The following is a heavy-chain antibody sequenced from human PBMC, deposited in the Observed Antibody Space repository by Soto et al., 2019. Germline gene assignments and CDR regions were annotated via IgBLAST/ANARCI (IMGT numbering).Heavy chain of an antibody. D-gene: IGHD2-8*02. J-gene: IGHJ4*02. CDR3: ARDKITGLFDY. Sequence: SETLSLTCPVSGGSISRYYWSWIRQPPGKGLEWIGYIYYSGSTNYNPSLKSRVTISVDTSKNQFSLKLTSVTAADTAVYYCARDKITGLFDYWGQGTLVTVSS. CDR2: IYYSGST. V-gene: IGHV4-59*12. CDR1: GGSISRYY.